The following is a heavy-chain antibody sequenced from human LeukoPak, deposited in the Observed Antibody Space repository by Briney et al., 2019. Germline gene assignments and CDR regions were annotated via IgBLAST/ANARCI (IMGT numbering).Heavy chain of an antibody. D-gene: IGHD2-15*01. CDR2: IKQDGSEK. CDR3: AKGAVDQRLDYFYYMDV. CDR1: GFTFSSYW. J-gene: IGHJ6*03. V-gene: IGHV3-7*01. Sequence: PGGSLRLSCAASGFTFSSYWMSWVRQAPGKGLEWVANIKQDGSEKYYVDSVKGRFTISRDNSKNTLYLQVNSLRAEDTAIYYCAKGAVDQRLDYFYYMDVWGKGTTVTISS.